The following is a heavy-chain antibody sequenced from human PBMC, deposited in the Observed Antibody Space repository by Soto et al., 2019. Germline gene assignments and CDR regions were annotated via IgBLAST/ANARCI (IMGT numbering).Heavy chain of an antibody. J-gene: IGHJ4*02. CDR1: GFIFSDYE. D-gene: IGHD6-13*01. CDR2: IGKSGYPI. Sequence: PGGSMRLSCAASGFIFSDYEMNWVRQAPGKGLEWVSFIGKSGYPIYYTDSVKGRFTMSRDNAKYSLTLQMNSLRAEDTAVYYCARNPPAGNRMQFDTWGQGALVTVSS. CDR3: ARNPPAGNRMQFDT. V-gene: IGHV3-48*03.